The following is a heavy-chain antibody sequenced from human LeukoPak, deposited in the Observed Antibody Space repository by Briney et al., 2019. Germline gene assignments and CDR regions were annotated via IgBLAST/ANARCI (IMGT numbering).Heavy chain of an antibody. Sequence: ASVKVSCKASGYTFTGYYMHWVRQAPGQGLEWMGWINPNSGGTNYAQKFQGRVTMTRDTSISTAYMELSRLRSEDTAVYYCARERDGYNLYLDYWGQGTLVTVSS. V-gene: IGHV1-2*02. CDR3: ARERDGYNLYLDY. CDR1: GYTFTGYY. D-gene: IGHD5-24*01. CDR2: INPNSGGT. J-gene: IGHJ4*02.